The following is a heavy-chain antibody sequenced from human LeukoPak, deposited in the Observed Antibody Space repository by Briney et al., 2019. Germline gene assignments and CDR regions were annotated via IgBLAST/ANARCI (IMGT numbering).Heavy chain of an antibody. CDR3: AKDPGGGTPLEYYYGMDV. CDR2: ISYDGSSK. D-gene: IGHD3-16*01. V-gene: IGHV3-30*18. Sequence: GGTLRLSCAASGFTLSRHGMHWVRQAPGKGLEWVAVISYDGSSKYYADSVKGRVTISRDNSKNTLYLQMNSLRAEDTAVYYCAKDPGGGTPLEYYYGMDVWGQGTTVTVSS. J-gene: IGHJ6*02. CDR1: GFTLSRHG.